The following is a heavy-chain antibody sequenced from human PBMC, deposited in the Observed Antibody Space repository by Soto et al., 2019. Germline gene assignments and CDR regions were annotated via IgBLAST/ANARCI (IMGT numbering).Heavy chain of an antibody. CDR2: IYYSGST. CDR1: GGSISSYY. Sequence: QVQLQESGPGLVKPSETLSLTCTVSGGSISSYYWSWIRQPPGKGLEWIGYIYYSGSTNYNPSLKSRVTISVDTSMNQFSLKLSSVTAADTAVYYCAGGDTAMVYYFDYWGQGTLVTVSS. D-gene: IGHD5-18*01. CDR3: AGGDTAMVYYFDY. J-gene: IGHJ4*02. V-gene: IGHV4-59*01.